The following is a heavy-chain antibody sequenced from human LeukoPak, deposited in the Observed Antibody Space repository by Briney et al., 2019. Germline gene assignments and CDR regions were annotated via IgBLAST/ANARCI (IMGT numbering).Heavy chain of an antibody. CDR2: IYSGGST. V-gene: IGHV3-66*01. CDR3: ARGVGYPRVYFDY. D-gene: IGHD5-12*01. J-gene: IGHJ4*02. Sequence: GGSLRLSCAASGFTVSNNYMSWVRQAPGKGLEWVSVIYSGGSTYYADSVKGRFTISRDNSKNTLYLQMNSLRAEDTAVYYCARGVGYPRVYFDYWGQGTLVTVSS. CDR1: GFTVSNNY.